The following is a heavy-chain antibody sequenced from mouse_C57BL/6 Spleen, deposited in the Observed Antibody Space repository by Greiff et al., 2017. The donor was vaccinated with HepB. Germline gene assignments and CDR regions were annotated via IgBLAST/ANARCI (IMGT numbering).Heavy chain of an antibody. Sequence: VQLVESGAELVKPGASVKISCKASGYAFSSYWMNWVKQRPGKGREWIGQIYPGDGDTNYNGKLKGKATMTADKSSSTADMKLSSLTSEDSAVYFCARRNSNPFAYWGQGTLVTVSA. J-gene: IGHJ3*01. V-gene: IGHV1-80*01. CDR2: IYPGDGDT. CDR1: GYAFSSYW. D-gene: IGHD2-5*01. CDR3: ARRNSNPFAY.